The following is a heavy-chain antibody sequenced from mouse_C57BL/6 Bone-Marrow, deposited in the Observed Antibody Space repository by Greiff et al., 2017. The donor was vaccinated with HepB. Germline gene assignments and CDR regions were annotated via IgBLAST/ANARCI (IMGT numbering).Heavy chain of an antibody. CDR1: GFNIKDYY. D-gene: IGHD1-1*01. CDR3: TLIYYYGSSHWYFDV. V-gene: IGHV14-1*01. CDR2: IDPEDGDT. J-gene: IGHJ1*03. Sequence: EVQLQESGAELVRPGASVKLSCTASGFNIKDYYMHWVKQRPEQGLEWIGRIDPEDGDTEYAPKFQGKATMTADTSSNTAYLQLSSLTSEDTAVYYCTLIYYYGSSHWYFDVWGTGTTVTVSS.